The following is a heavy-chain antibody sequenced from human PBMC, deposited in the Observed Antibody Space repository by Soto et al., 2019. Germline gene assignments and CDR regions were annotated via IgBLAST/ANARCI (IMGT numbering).Heavy chain of an antibody. CDR3: ATPPPHMDV. CDR1: GFTFSNYN. V-gene: IGHV3-48*01. CDR2: ISSSSSTI. Sequence: EVQLEESGGGLVQPGGSLRLSCAASGFTFSNYNMNWVRQAPGQGLQWVSYISSSSSTIYYADSVKGRFTISRDNDKNSLDLQMNSLRAEDTAVYYCATPPPHMDVWGQGTTVTVSS. J-gene: IGHJ6*02.